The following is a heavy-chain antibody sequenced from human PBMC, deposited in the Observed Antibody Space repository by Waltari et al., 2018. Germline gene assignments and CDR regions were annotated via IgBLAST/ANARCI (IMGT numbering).Heavy chain of an antibody. V-gene: IGHV3-30*18. J-gene: IGHJ6*02. D-gene: IGHD6-6*01. Sequence: QVQLVESGGGVVRPGRSLRLSCAASGFTFSDFAIHWVRQAPGKGLEWVALISYDGSNKYYADSVKGRFTISRDSSTKTTYLQMNSLRAEDTAVYYCAKDRSASYNYFYGLGGWGQGTTVSVSS. CDR2: ISYDGSNK. CDR1: GFTFSDFA. CDR3: AKDRSASYNYFYGLGG.